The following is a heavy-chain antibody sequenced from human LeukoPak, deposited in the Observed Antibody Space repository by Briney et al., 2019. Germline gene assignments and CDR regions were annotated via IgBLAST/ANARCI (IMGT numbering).Heavy chain of an antibody. V-gene: IGHV1-46*01. Sequence: ASVKVSCKASGYTFTSYYMHWVRQAPGQGLEWMGIINPSGGSTTYAQKFQGRVTMTRDMSTSTVYMELSSLRSEDTALYFCARGGLGSGWNYFYYYMDVWGKGTTVTVSS. J-gene: IGHJ6*03. CDR2: INPSGGST. D-gene: IGHD6-19*01. CDR3: ARGGLGSGWNYFYYYMDV. CDR1: GYTFTSYY.